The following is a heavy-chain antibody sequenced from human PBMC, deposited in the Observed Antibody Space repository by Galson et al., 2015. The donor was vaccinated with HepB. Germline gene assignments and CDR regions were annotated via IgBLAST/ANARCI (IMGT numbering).Heavy chain of an antibody. CDR2: ISYDGSNK. D-gene: IGHD3-10*01. CDR1: GFTFSSYG. Sequence: SLRLSCAASGFTFSSYGMHWVRQAPGKGLEWVAVISYDGSNKYYADSVKGRFTISRDNPKNTLYLQMNSLRAEDTAVYYCAKDGVRGPIGWFDPWGQGTLVTVSS. J-gene: IGHJ5*02. CDR3: AKDGVRGPIGWFDP. V-gene: IGHV3-30*18.